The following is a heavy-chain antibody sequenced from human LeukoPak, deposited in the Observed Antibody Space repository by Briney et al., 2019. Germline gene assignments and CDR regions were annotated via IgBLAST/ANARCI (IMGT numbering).Heavy chain of an antibody. CDR1: GFAFGSYA. Sequence: GGSLRLSCAASGFAFGSYAMRWVRQAPGKGLEWVSSISGSGDRRDSADSVKGRFTISRDNSKNTLYLEMYSLRAEDTAVYYCAKDRGHCTNGVCHNYNYMDVWGEGTTVTVSS. CDR3: AKDRGHCTNGVCHNYNYMDV. D-gene: IGHD2-8*01. CDR2: ISGSGDRR. V-gene: IGHV3-23*01. J-gene: IGHJ6*03.